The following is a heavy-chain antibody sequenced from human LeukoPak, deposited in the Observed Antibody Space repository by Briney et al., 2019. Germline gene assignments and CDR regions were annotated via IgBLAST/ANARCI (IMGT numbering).Heavy chain of an antibody. CDR3: ARDIAARRFDY. CDR1: GFTFRNHG. J-gene: IGHJ4*02. V-gene: IGHV3-33*01. CDR2: IWYDGNNK. Sequence: GGSLRLSCAASGFTFRNHGMHWVRQAPGKGLEWVAVIWYDGNNKYYADSVKGRFTISRDNSKNTLYLEMNSLRAEDTAVYYCARDIAARRFDYWGQGTLVTVSS. D-gene: IGHD6-6*01.